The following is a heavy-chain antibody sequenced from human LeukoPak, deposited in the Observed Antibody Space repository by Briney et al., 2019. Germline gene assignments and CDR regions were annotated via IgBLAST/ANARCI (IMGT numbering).Heavy chain of an antibody. CDR1: GGSISSSSYY. D-gene: IGHD1-26*01. V-gene: IGHV4-39*07. Sequence: PSETLSLTCTVSGGSISSSSYYWGWIRQPPGKGLEWIGSIYYSGSTYYNPSLKSRVTISPDKSKNQFSLTLTSVTAADTAVYFCARAPLSGTYYTDAFDIWGQGTMVTVSS. CDR2: IYYSGST. CDR3: ARAPLSGTYYTDAFDI. J-gene: IGHJ3*02.